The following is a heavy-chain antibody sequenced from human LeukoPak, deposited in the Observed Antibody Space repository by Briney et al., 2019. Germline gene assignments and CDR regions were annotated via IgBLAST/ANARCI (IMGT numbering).Heavy chain of an antibody. J-gene: IGHJ4*02. D-gene: IGHD6-6*01. V-gene: IGHV3-11*04. Sequence: GGSLRLSCAASGFTFSDYYMSWIRQAPGKGLEWVSYISSSVSTLYYADSVKGRFTISRDNAKNSLYLQMNSLRAEDTAVYYCARDPGLTASIAARPSDYWGQGTLVTVSS. CDR2: ISSSVSTL. CDR1: GFTFSDYY. CDR3: ARDPGLTASIAARPSDY.